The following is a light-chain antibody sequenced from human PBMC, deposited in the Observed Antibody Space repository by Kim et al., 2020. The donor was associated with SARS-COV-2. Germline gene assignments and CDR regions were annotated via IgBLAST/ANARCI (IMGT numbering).Light chain of an antibody. CDR1: QSVGAN. J-gene: IGKJ4*01. CDR3: QHYHSWPLA. CDR2: RAS. V-gene: IGKV3-15*01. Sequence: VSPGERAPRSSRASQSVGANLAWYQQKPGLTPRLLIYRASTRATGIPARFSGSGSETEFTLTISSLQSEDFAVYYCQHYHSWPLAFGGGTKVDIK.